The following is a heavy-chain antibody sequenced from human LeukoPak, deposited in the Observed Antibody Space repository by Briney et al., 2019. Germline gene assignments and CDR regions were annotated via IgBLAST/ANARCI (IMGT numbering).Heavy chain of an antibody. CDR1: GFTFSNYW. Sequence: GGSLRLSCAASGFTFSNYWMSWVRRAPGKGLEWVANIKQDGSETYYVDSVRGRFTISRDNARNSLYLQMNSLRAEDTAVYYCARDFWGAYRADFFDYWGQGTLVAVSS. J-gene: IGHJ4*02. D-gene: IGHD3-3*01. V-gene: IGHV3-7*01. CDR2: IKQDGSET. CDR3: ARDFWGAYRADFFDY.